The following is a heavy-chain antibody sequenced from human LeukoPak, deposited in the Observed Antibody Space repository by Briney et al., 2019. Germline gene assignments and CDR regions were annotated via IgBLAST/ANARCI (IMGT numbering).Heavy chain of an antibody. J-gene: IGHJ5*02. Sequence: ASVKVSCKASGYTFTGYYMHWVRQAPGQGLEWIGWINPNSGGTNYAQKFQGRVTMTRDTSISTASIELNRLSSDETAVYYCARDVDIVVVPAPPGSSSWYNWFDPWGQGTLVSVSS. D-gene: IGHD2-2*01. CDR2: INPNSGGT. V-gene: IGHV1-2*02. CDR3: ARDVDIVVVPAPPGSSSWYNWFDP. CDR1: GYTFTGYY.